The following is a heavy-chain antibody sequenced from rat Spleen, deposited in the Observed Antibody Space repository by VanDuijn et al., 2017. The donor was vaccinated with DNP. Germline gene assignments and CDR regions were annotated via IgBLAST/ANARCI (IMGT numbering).Heavy chain of an antibody. D-gene: IGHD1-12*02. CDR2: ISSGGGT. CDR3: ARWDYDGWFAY. V-gene: IGHV2S12*01. Sequence: QVQLKESGPGLVQPSQTLSLTCTVSGFSLTSYGVSWVRQPPGKGLEWFAAISSGGGTYYNSVLKSRLSISRDTSKRQVFLKMNSVQTEDTAMYFCARWDYDGWFAYWGQGTLVTVSS. J-gene: IGHJ3*01. CDR1: GFSLTSYG.